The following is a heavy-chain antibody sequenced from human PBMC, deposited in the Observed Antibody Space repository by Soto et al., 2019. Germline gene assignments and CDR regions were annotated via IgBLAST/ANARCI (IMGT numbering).Heavy chain of an antibody. J-gene: IGHJ5*02. Sequence: QVQLVQSGAEVKKPGASVKVSCKASGYTFTSYDINWVRQATGQGLEWMGWTNPNSGNTGYAQKCTGGVAITRETSASTAYMELISLRADATAVYYCARVSRYCSGGSCYVPGFDPWGQGTLVTVS. V-gene: IGHV1-8*01. D-gene: IGHD2-15*01. CDR3: ARVSRYCSGGSCYVPGFDP. CDR2: TNPNSGNT. CDR1: GYTFTSYD.